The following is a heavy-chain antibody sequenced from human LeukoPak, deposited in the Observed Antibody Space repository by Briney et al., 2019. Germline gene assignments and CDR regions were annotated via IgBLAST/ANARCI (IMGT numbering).Heavy chain of an antibody. CDR3: TLTTLAVVYYFDY. V-gene: IGHV3-30*04. CDR2: ISSDGTNK. J-gene: IGHJ4*02. Sequence: GKSLRLSCLASGFTFSDYAMHWVRQAPGKGLEWVAVISSDGTNKYYAESVRGRFTISRDNSANTLYLYMNSLTGADTSVYDCTLTTLAVVYYFDYWGQGTLVTVSS. D-gene: IGHD1/OR15-1a*01. CDR1: GFTFSDYA.